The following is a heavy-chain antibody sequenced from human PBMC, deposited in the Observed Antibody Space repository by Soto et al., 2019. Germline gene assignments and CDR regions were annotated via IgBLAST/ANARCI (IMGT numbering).Heavy chain of an antibody. CDR3: ARGDCVGGTCYSLAGSFYYYMDV. D-gene: IGHD2-15*01. CDR1: GFTFSNYW. V-gene: IGHV3-74*02. Sequence: EVQLVESGGGLVQPGGSLRVSCAASGFTFSNYWMYWVRQAPGKGLEWVSRINSDGSVSSYADSVKGRLTISRDNVKITLYLQMDSLRAEDTAVYYCARGDCVGGTCYSLAGSFYYYMDVWGKGTTVTVFS. CDR2: INSDGSVS. J-gene: IGHJ6*03.